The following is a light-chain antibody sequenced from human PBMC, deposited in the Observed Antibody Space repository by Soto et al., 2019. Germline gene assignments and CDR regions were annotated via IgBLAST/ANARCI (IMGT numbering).Light chain of an antibody. CDR1: NSDIGDWNY. CDR2: EVN. CDR3: SSFSSGTTLFV. Sequence: QSVLTQPASVSGSPGQSITISCTGANSDIGDWNYVSWYQQYPGKAPKVIIYEVNYRPSGVSYRFSGSKSVNTASLTISGLQAEDEADYYCSSFSSGTTLFVFGGGTKLTVL. J-gene: IGLJ1*01. V-gene: IGLV2-14*01.